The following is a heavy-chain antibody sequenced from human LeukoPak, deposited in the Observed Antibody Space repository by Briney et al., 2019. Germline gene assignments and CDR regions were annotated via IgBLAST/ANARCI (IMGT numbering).Heavy chain of an antibody. V-gene: IGHV4-61*02. D-gene: IGHD3-22*01. Sequence: PSQTLSLTCTVSGGSISSGSCYWSWIRQPAGKGLEWIGRIYTSGSTNYNPSLKSRVTISVDTSKNQFSLKLSSVTAADTAVYYCARGRYYDSSGYHPFFDYWGQGTLVTVSS. CDR1: GGSISSGSCY. CDR3: ARGRYYDSSGYHPFFDY. J-gene: IGHJ4*02. CDR2: IYTSGST.